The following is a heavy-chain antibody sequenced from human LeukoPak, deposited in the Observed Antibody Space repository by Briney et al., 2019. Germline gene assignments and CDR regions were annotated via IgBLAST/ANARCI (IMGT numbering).Heavy chain of an antibody. V-gene: IGHV3-23*01. CDR2: STGRGDRT. CDR1: GFSFSTYS. J-gene: IGHJ4*02. Sequence: GGSLRLSCAASGFSFSTYSMTWVRQAPGKGLEWVSTSTGRGDRTFYADSVKGRFTISRDNSRNTLYLQMNSLRAEDTATYYCARYTRTFDYWGQGTLVTVSS. CDR3: ARYTRTFDY. D-gene: IGHD6-13*01.